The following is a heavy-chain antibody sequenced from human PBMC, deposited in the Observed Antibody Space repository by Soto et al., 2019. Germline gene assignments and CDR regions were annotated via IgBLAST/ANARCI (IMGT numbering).Heavy chain of an antibody. CDR2: IKQDGSGK. CDR1: GFTFSSYW. CDR3: ARVCITMERSVPD. D-gene: IGHD3-10*01. Sequence: LSGGSLRLSCAASGFTFSSYWMSWVRQAPGKGLEWVANIKQDGSGKSYVDSVKGRFTISRDNAKNTLYLQMNSLRAEDTAVYYCARVCITMERSVPDLGQRTLVTVSS. J-gene: IGHJ4*02. V-gene: IGHV3-7*01.